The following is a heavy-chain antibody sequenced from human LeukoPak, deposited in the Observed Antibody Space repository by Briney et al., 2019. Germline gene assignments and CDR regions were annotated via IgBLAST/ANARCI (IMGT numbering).Heavy chain of an antibody. CDR2: IIPIFGTA. D-gene: IGHD5-18*01. J-gene: IGHJ4*02. V-gene: IGHV1-69*13. CDR1: GGTFINYA. Sequence: SVKVSCKASGGTFINYAISWVRQAPGRGLEWMGGIIPIFGTANYAQKFQGRVTITADESTSTAYMELSSLRSEDTAVYYCARDAGDTAMVPMYYFDYWGQGTLVTVSS. CDR3: ARDAGDTAMVPMYYFDY.